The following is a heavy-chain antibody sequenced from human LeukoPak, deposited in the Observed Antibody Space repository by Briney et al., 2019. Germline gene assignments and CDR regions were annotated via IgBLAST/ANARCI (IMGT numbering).Heavy chain of an antibody. V-gene: IGHV1-46*01. CDR2: INPSGGST. D-gene: IGHD2-8*01. CDR1: GYTFTSYY. CDR3: ARLYCTNGVCDGGFDY. Sequence: ASVKVSCKASGYTFTSYYMHWVRQAPGQGLEWMGIINPSGGSTSYAQKFQGRVTMTRDTSTSTVYMELSSLRSEDTAVYYCARLYCTNGVCDGGFDYWGQGTLVTVSS. J-gene: IGHJ4*02.